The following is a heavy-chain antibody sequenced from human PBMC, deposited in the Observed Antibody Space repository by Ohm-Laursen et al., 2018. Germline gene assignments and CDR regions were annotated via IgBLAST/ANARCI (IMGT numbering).Heavy chain of an antibody. CDR2: ISYDGSNK. D-gene: IGHD3-10*01. CDR1: GFSLNNYA. J-gene: IGHJ6*02. CDR3: AKGGYITPVYYGMDV. Sequence: SLRLSCAAPGFSLNNYAMHWVRQAPGKGLEWLAVISYDGSNKYYADSVKGRFTISRDNSKNTLYLQMDSLRAEDTAVYYCAKGGYITPVYYGMDVWGQGTTVTVSS. V-gene: IGHV3-30*18.